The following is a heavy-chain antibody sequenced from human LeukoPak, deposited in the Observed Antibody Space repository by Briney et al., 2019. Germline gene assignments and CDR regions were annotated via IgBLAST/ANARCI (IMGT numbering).Heavy chain of an antibody. CDR2: IYYSKNT. CDR1: GGSVSSSNYY. D-gene: IGHD5-18*01. J-gene: IGHJ4*02. Sequence: PSETLSLTCTVSGGSVSSSNYYWSWIRQPPGKGLEWIGSIYYSKNTYYNPSLKSRVTISADTSKNQFSLTLGSVSATDTAVYYCVSPRGFSYGYFDYWGQGTLVTVSS. V-gene: IGHV4-39*01. CDR3: VSPRGFSYGYFDY.